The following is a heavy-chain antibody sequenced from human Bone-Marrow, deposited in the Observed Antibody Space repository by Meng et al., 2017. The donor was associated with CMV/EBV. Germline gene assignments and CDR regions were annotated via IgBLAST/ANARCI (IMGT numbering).Heavy chain of an antibody. CDR3: ARVGGYCSSTSCYDRGYYYYYGMDV. D-gene: IGHD2-2*03. CDR1: GGSFSGYY. CDR2: INHSGST. V-gene: IGHV4-34*01. J-gene: IGHJ6*02. Sequence: SETLSLTCAVYGGSFSGYYWSWIRQPPGKGLEWIGEINHSGSTNYNPSLKSRVTISVDTSKNQFSLKLSSVTAADTAVYYCARVGGYCSSTSCYDRGYYYYYGMDVWGQGTTVTVS.